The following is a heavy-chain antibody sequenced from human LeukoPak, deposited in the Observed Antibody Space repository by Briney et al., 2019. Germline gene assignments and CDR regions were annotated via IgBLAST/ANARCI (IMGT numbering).Heavy chain of an antibody. CDR3: ARRRLLRLGRTGKDVFDI. D-gene: IGHD3-16*01. Sequence: KTSETLSLTCAVYGGSFSGYYWSWIRQPPGKGLEWIGEINHSGSTNYNPSLKSRVTISVDTSKNQFSLKLSSVTAADTAVYYCARRRLLRLGRTGKDVFDIWGQGTMVTVSS. CDR2: INHSGST. V-gene: IGHV4-34*01. CDR1: GGSFSGYY. J-gene: IGHJ3*02.